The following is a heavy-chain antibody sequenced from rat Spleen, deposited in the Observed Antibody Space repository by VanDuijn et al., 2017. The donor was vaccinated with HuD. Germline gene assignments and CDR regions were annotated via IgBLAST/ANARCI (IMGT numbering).Heavy chain of an antibody. CDR2: ITNTGGTT. D-gene: IGHD1-6*01. Sequence: EVQLVESGGGLVQPGRSLKLSCVASGFTFNNYWMTWIRQAPGKGLEWVASITNTGGTTYYPDSVKGRFTISRDNAKSTLYLQMNSLRSEDTATYYCTRVGFKYTTDYYYANYFDYWGQGVMVTVSS. CDR3: TRVGFKYTTDYYYANYFDY. V-gene: IGHV5-31*01. J-gene: IGHJ2*01. CDR1: GFTFNNYW.